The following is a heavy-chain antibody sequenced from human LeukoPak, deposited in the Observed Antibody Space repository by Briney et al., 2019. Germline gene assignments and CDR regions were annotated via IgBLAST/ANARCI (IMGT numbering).Heavy chain of an antibody. CDR3: ARRVRRVRGVIITCPYFDY. V-gene: IGHV4-38-2*02. CDR1: GYSISSGYY. J-gene: IGHJ4*02. D-gene: IGHD3-10*01. CDR2: IYHSGST. Sequence: SETLSLTCTVSGYSISSGYYWGWIRQPPGKGLEWIGSIYHSGSTYYNPSLKSRVTISVDTSKNQFSLKLSSVTAADTAVYYCARRVRRVRGVIITCPYFDYWGQGTLVTVSS.